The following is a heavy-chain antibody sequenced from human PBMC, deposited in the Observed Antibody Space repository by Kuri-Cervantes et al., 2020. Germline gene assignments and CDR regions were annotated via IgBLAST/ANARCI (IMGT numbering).Heavy chain of an antibody. J-gene: IGHJ3*02. CDR2: ISYDGSNK. CDR1: GFTFSSYA. D-gene: IGHD1-20*01. CDR3: ARSRYNWNDRSVKDAFDI. V-gene: IGHV3-30*07. Sequence: GESLKISCAAPGFTFSSYAMHWVRPAPGKGLEWVAVISYDGSNKYYADSVKGRFTISRDNSKNTLYLQMNSLRAEDTAVYYCARSRYNWNDRSVKDAFDIWGQGTMVTVSS.